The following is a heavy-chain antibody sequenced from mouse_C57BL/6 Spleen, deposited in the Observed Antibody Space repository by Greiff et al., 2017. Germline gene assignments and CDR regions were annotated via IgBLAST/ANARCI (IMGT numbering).Heavy chain of an antibody. J-gene: IGHJ4*01. CDR2: IASNRGGT. CDR3: ARARSSGYDAMNN. V-gene: IGHV1-72*01. Sequence: QVQLQQPGAELVQPGASVKLSCKASGYTFTSHWMNWVKQRPGRGLAWIGRIASNRGGTKYNEKFMSKATLTADKPSRTAYMQLSSLTSEDSAVYYCARARSSGYDAMNNWGQGASVTVSS. D-gene: IGHD3-2*02. CDR1: GYTFTSHW.